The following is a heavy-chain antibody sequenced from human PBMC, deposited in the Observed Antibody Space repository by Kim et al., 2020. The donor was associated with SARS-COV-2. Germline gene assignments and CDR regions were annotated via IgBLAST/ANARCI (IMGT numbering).Heavy chain of an antibody. CDR1: GGSFSGYY. Sequence: SETLSLTCAVYGGSFSGYYWSWIRQPPGKGLEWIGEINHSGSTNYNPSLKSRVTISVDTSKNQFSLKLSSVTAADTAVYYCAREGGPGFGELLSRAFDYWGQGTLVTVSS. CDR3: AREGGPGFGELLSRAFDY. D-gene: IGHD3-10*01. V-gene: IGHV4-34*01. CDR2: INHSGST. J-gene: IGHJ4*02.